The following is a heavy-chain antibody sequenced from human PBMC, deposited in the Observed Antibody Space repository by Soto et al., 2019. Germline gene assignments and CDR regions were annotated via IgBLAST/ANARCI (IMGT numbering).Heavy chain of an antibody. J-gene: IGHJ4*01. CDR2: ISSIGSAI. Sequence: EVQLVESGGGLAQPGGSLRLSCAASGFSFSTFGMSWVRQAPGKGLEWLSYISSIGSAIYYADSVRRRFTISRDNAKNSLFLQMNSLRAEDTAVYYCVTVGYQREFEYWGQGTQVTVSS. CDR3: VTVGYQREFEY. V-gene: IGHV3-48*03. CDR1: GFSFSTFG. D-gene: IGHD2-2*01.